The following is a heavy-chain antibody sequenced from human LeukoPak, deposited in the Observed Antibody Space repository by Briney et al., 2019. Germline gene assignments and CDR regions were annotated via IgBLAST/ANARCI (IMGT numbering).Heavy chain of an antibody. J-gene: IGHJ3*02. CDR3: ARPPPYDSSGYGANAFDI. Sequence: GESLKISCEGSGYSFTSYWIGWVRQMPGKGLEWMGVIYPGDSDARYSPSFQGQVTISADKSISTAYLQWSSLKAWDTAMYYCARPPPYDSSGYGANAFDIWGQGTMVTVSS. V-gene: IGHV5-51*01. D-gene: IGHD3-22*01. CDR1: GYSFTSYW. CDR2: IYPGDSDA.